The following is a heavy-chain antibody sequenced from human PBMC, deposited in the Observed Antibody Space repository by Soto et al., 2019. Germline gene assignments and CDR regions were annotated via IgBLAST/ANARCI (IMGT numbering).Heavy chain of an antibody. J-gene: IGHJ6*02. V-gene: IGHV4-59*08. CDR1: GGSISSYY. Sequence: SETLSLTCTVSGGSISSYYWSWIRQPPGKGLEWIGYIYYSGSTNYNPSLKSRVTISVDTSKNQFSLKLSSVTAADTAVYYCARWSSGSYYYYYGMDVWGQGTTVTVSS. CDR2: IYYSGST. D-gene: IGHD6-19*01. CDR3: ARWSSGSYYYYYGMDV.